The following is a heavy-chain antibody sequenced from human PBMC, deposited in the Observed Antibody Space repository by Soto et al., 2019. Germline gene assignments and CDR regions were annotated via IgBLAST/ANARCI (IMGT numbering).Heavy chain of an antibody. CDR3: ATSGYCSSTSCYVDYYYYGMDV. D-gene: IGHD2-2*01. Sequence: GGSLRLSCAASGFTFSSYSMNWVRQAPGKGLEWVSSISSSSSYIYYADSVKGRFTTSRDNAKNSLYLQMNSLRAEDTAVYYCATSGYCSSTSCYVDYYYYGMDVWGQGTTVTVSS. J-gene: IGHJ6*02. CDR2: ISSSSSYI. V-gene: IGHV3-21*01. CDR1: GFTFSSYS.